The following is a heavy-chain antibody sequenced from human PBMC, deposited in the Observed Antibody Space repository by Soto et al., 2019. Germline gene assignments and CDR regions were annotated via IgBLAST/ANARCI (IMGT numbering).Heavy chain of an antibody. J-gene: IGHJ3*02. D-gene: IGHD3-3*01. V-gene: IGHV4-59*01. CDR2: IYYSGST. CDR3: ARDRGQRGTIFGVVKGGFDI. CDR1: GGSISSYY. Sequence: SETLSLTCTVSGGSISSYYWSWIRQPPGKGLEWIGYIYYSGSTNYNPSLKSRVTISVDTSKNQFSLKLSSVTAADTAVYYCARDRGQRGTIFGVVKGGFDIWGQGTMVTVSS.